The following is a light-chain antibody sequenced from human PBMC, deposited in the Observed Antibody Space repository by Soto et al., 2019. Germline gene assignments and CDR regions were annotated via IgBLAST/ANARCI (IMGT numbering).Light chain of an antibody. CDR3: SSYTAGYTLVL. Sequence: QSALTQPASVSGSPGQSITISCTGTSSDVSASNYVSWYQQHPGKAPKLIIYDVTDRPSGVSNRFPGSKSGNTASLAISGLQAEDEADYFCSSYTAGYTLVLFGGGTKLTVL. CDR1: SSDVSASNY. J-gene: IGLJ2*01. V-gene: IGLV2-14*03. CDR2: DVT.